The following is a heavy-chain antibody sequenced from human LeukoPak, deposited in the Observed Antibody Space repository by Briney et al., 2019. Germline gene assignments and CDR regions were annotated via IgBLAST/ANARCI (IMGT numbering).Heavy chain of an antibody. CDR1: GGSISSGGYY. V-gene: IGHV4-31*03. Sequence: SETLSLTCTVSGGSISSGGYYWSWIRQHPGKGLEWIGYIYYSGSTYYNPSLKSRVTISVDTSKNQFSLKLSSVTAADTAVYYCARVAFSGSYGTGHAFDIWGQGTMVTVSS. CDR2: IYYSGST. D-gene: IGHD1-26*01. CDR3: ARVAFSGSYGTGHAFDI. J-gene: IGHJ3*02.